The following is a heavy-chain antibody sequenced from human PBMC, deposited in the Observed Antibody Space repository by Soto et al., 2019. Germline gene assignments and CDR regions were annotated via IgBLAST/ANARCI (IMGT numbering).Heavy chain of an antibody. CDR3: AKGAEMPTIPFDY. CDR1: GFTFNTFA. CDR2: INKSGGSR. J-gene: IGHJ4*02. D-gene: IGHD1-1*01. Sequence: GGSLRLSCEASGFTFNTFAMSWVRQAPGRGLEWVSRINKSGGSRYYSDSVRGRFTVSRDISKNTLFLQINSLRDEDTAIYYCAKGAEMPTIPFDYWGQGALVTVSS. V-gene: IGHV3-23*01.